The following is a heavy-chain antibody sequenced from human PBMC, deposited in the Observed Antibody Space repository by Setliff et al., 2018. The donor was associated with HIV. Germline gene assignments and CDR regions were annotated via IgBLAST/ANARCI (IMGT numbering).Heavy chain of an antibody. CDR1: GRSFSSYA. V-gene: IGHV1-8*02. J-gene: IGHJ3*02. CDR3: AIRREVVVATTRRGLDI. D-gene: IGHD2-15*01. Sequence: ASVKVSCKTSGRSFSSYAVSWVRQAPGQGLEWMGWMNPNSGNTGYAQRFQGRLTMTRNTSISTAYMELNSLMSEDTALYFCAIRREVVVATTRRGLDIWGQGTMVTVSS. CDR2: MNPNSGNT.